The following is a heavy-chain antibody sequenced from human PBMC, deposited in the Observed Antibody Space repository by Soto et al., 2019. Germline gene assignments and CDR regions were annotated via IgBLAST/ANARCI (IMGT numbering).Heavy chain of an antibody. J-gene: IGHJ4*02. CDR1: GGPISSGGYY. V-gene: IGHV4-31*03. CDR3: ARDGNWRLDY. CDR2: IHYSGTT. Sequence: TLPLTCTVSGGPISSGGYYWSWIRQHPGKGLEWIGYIHYSGTTYYNPSLKSRVTISVDTSKNQFSLKLSSVTAADTAVYYCARDGNWRLDYWGQGALVTVSS. D-gene: IGHD1-1*01.